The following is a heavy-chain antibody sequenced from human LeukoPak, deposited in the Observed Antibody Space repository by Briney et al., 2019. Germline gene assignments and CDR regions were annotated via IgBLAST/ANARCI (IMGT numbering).Heavy chain of an antibody. CDR3: AREPWDILTGYYVTDY. V-gene: IGHV3-11*04. CDR2: ISSSGSTI. J-gene: IGHJ4*02. Sequence: GGSLRLSCAASGFTFSDYYMSWIRQAPGKGLEWVSYISSSGSTIYYADSVMGRFTISRDNAKNSLYLQMNSLRAEDTAVYYCAREPWDILTGYYVTDYWGQGTLVTVSS. D-gene: IGHD3-9*01. CDR1: GFTFSDYY.